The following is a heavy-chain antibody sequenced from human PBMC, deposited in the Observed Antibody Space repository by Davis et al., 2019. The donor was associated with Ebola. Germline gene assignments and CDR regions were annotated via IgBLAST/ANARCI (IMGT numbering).Heavy chain of an antibody. CDR3: AKDKNYDFWSGYPHDAFDI. CDR2: ISGSGGST. Sequence: GESLKISCAASGFTFSSYAMSWVRQAPGKGLEWVSAISGSGGSTYYADSVKGRFTISRDNSKNTLYLQMNSLRVEDTAIYYCAKDKNYDFWSGYPHDAFDIWGQGTMVTVAS. D-gene: IGHD3-3*01. J-gene: IGHJ3*02. V-gene: IGHV3-23*01. CDR1: GFTFSSYA.